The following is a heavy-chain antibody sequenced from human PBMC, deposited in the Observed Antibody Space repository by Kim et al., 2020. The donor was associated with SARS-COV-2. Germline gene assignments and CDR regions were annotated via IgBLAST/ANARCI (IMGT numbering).Heavy chain of an antibody. CDR3: ARGMSGSYQWGPDY. D-gene: IGHD1-26*01. CDR1: GFTVSSNY. CDR2: IYSGGST. V-gene: IGHV3-53*01. J-gene: IGHJ4*02. Sequence: GGSLRLSCAASGFTVSSNYMSWVRQAPGKGLEWVSVIYSGGSTYYADYVKDRLSNTRDNSKNTLHHQMISLIAGDTAVYYCARGMSGSYQWGPDYWGQGTLVTVSS.